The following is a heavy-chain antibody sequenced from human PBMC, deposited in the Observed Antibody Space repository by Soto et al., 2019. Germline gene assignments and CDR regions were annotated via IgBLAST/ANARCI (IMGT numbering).Heavy chain of an antibody. CDR1: GGSISSGGYY. V-gene: IGHV4-31*03. J-gene: IGHJ6*02. D-gene: IGHD2-15*01. CDR2: IYYSGST. Sequence: QVQLQESGPGLVKPSQTLSLTCTVSGGSISSGGYYWSWIRQHPGKGLEWIGYIYYSGSTYYNPSFKNRVTISVDASKSQFSLKLSSVTAADTAVYYGARFGRGEYYYYCMDVWGQGTTVTVSS. CDR3: ARFGRGEYYYYCMDV.